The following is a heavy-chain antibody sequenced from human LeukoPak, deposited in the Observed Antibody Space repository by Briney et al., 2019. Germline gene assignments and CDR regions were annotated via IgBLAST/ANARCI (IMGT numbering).Heavy chain of an antibody. J-gene: IGHJ4*02. V-gene: IGHV3-21*01. D-gene: IGHD2-15*01. CDR3: ARGGSAGDY. CDR2: ISSSSNYI. Sequence: GGSLRLSCAASGFTFSSYSMNWVRQAPGKGLEWVSSISSSSNYIYYADSVRGRFTISRDDAKNSLYLQMNSLRAEDTAVYYCARGGSAGDYWGQGTLVTVSS. CDR1: GFTFSSYS.